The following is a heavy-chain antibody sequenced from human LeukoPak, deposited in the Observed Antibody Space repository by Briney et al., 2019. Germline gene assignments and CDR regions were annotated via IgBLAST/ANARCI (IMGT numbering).Heavy chain of an antibody. J-gene: IGHJ4*02. CDR1: GYSISSGYY. D-gene: IGHD6-13*01. CDR2: IYHSGST. Sequence: SETLSLTCAVSGYSISSGYYWGWIRQPPGKGLEWIGSIYHSGSTYYNPSLKSRVTISVDTSKNQFSLKLSSVTAADTAVYYCARLEYSSSWYVDYWGQGTLVTVSS. V-gene: IGHV4-38-2*01. CDR3: ARLEYSSSWYVDY.